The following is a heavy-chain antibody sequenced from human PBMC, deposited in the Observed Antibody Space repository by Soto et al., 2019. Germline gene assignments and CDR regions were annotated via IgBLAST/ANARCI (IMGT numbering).Heavy chain of an antibody. D-gene: IGHD3-3*01. V-gene: IGHV1-18*01. Sequence: ASVKVSCKASGYTFTSYGIIWVRQAPGQGLEWMGWISAYNGNTNYAQKLQGRVTMTTDTSTSTAYMELRSLRSDDTAVYYCSRGNDFWSGYGWFDPWGQGTLVTAPQ. J-gene: IGHJ5*02. CDR1: GYTFTSYG. CDR2: ISAYNGNT. CDR3: SRGNDFWSGYGWFDP.